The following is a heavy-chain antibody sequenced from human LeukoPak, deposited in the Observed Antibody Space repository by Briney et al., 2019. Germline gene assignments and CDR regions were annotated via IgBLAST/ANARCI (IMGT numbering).Heavy chain of an antibody. Sequence: SVKVSCKASGGTFSSYAISWVRQAPGQGLEWMGGVIPIFGTANYAQKFQGRVTITTDESTSTAYMELSSLRSEDTAVYYCARVGDSSGYYYYYYMDVWGKGTTVTVSS. J-gene: IGHJ6*03. CDR3: ARVGDSSGYYYYYYMDV. D-gene: IGHD3-22*01. V-gene: IGHV1-69*05. CDR2: VIPIFGTA. CDR1: GGTFSSYA.